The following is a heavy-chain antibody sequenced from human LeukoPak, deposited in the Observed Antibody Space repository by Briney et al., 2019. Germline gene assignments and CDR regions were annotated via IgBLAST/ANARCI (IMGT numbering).Heavy chain of an antibody. CDR2: ISSSGSAR. D-gene: IGHD3-9*01. Sequence: PGGSLRLSYAASGFTFSDYYMSWIRRAPGKGLEWVSYISSSGSARYYADSVKGRFTISRDNAKNSLYLQMNSLRAEDTAVYYCAIPDRRYGDAFDIWGRGTMVTVSS. CDR3: AIPDRRYGDAFDI. V-gene: IGHV3-11*04. J-gene: IGHJ3*02. CDR1: GFTFSDYY.